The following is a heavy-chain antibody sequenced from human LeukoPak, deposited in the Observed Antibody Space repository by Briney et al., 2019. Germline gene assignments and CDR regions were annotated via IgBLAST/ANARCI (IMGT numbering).Heavy chain of an antibody. CDR1: GGSISSSSYY. Sequence: SETLSLTCTVSGGSISSSSYYWGWIRQPPGKGLEWIGSIYYSGSTYYNPSLKGRVTISVDTSKNQFSLKLSSVTAADTAVYYCANPARDFADSGAITWWGQGTLVTVSS. CDR2: IYYSGST. D-gene: IGHD4-17*01. V-gene: IGHV4-39*01. J-gene: IGHJ4*02. CDR3: ANPARDFADSGAITW.